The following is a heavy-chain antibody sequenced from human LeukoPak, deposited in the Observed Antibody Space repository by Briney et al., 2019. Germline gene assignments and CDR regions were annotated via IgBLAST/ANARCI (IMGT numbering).Heavy chain of an antibody. V-gene: IGHV4-31*03. CDR2: IYYSGST. CDR3: ARDRFGSSWYLAFDI. Sequence: SETLSLTCTVSGGSISSGGYYWSWIRQHPGKGLEWIGYIYYSGSTYYNPSLKSRVTISVDTSKNQFSLKLSSVTAADTAVYYCARDRFGSSWYLAFDIWGQGTMVTVSS. D-gene: IGHD6-13*01. CDR1: GGSISSGGYY. J-gene: IGHJ3*02.